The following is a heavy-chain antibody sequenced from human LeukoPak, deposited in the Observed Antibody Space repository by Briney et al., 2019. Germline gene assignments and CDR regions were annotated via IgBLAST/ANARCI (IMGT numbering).Heavy chain of an antibody. CDR3: ARGGYNWNDILHY. D-gene: IGHD1-20*01. J-gene: IGHJ4*02. CDR2: INHSGST. Sequence: SETPSLTCAVYGGSFSGYYWSWIRQPPGKGLEWIGEINHSGSTNYNPSLKSRVTISVDTSKNQFSLKLSSVTAADTAVYYCARGGYNWNDILHYWGQGTLVTVSS. CDR1: GGSFSGYY. V-gene: IGHV4-34*01.